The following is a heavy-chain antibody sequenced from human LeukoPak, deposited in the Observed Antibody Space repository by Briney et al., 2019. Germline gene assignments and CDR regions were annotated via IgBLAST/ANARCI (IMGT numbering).Heavy chain of an antibody. V-gene: IGHV4-59*12. CDR1: GGSISSYY. Sequence: SETLSLTCTVSGGSISSYYWSWIRQPPGKGLEWIGYIYYSGSTNYNPSLKSRVTISVDTSKNQFSLKLSSVTAADTAVYCCARDGYYGSGSPEYFQHWGQGTLVTVSS. CDR3: ARDGYYGSGSPEYFQH. CDR2: IYYSGST. D-gene: IGHD3-10*01. J-gene: IGHJ1*01.